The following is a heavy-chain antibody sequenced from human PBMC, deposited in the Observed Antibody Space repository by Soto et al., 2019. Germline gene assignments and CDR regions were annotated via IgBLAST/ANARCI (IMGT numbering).Heavy chain of an antibody. D-gene: IGHD2-2*01. CDR3: ARVSLAIIVVVPAATYYFDY. J-gene: IGHJ4*02. V-gene: IGHV4-34*01. CDR2: INHSEST. CDR1: GGSFSGYY. Sequence: QVQLQQWGAGLLKPSETLSLTCAVYGGSFSGYYWSWIRQPPGKGLEWIGEINHSESTNYNPSLKRRVAISVDTSENQFSLKRVSVPAADTAVYYCARVSLAIIVVVPAATYYFDYWGQGTLVTVSS.